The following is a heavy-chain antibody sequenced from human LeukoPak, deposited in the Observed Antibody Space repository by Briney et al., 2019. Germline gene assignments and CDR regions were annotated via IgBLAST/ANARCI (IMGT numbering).Heavy chain of an antibody. V-gene: IGHV3-48*03. CDR1: GFTFSSYE. J-gene: IGHJ3*02. CDR3: ARDAYDAFDI. D-gene: IGHD3-16*01. CDR2: ISSSGSSI. Sequence: GGSLRLSCAASGFTFSSYEMNWVRQAPGKGLEWVSYISSSGSSIYYADSVKGRFTISRDNAKNSLYLQMNSLRAEDTAVYCCARDAYDAFDIWGQGTMVTVSS.